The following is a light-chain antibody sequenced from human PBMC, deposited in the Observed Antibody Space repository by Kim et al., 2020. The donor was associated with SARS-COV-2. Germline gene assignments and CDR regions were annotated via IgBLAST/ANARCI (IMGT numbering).Light chain of an antibody. CDR3: QQYNNRPPWT. Sequence: EIVMTQSPATLSVSPGERATLSCRASQSVSSNLAWYQQKPGQAPRLLIYGASTRATGIPARFSGSGSGTEFTLTISSLQSEDFAVYYCQQYNNRPPWTFGKGTKVDIK. CDR1: QSVSSN. CDR2: GAS. J-gene: IGKJ1*01. V-gene: IGKV3-15*01.